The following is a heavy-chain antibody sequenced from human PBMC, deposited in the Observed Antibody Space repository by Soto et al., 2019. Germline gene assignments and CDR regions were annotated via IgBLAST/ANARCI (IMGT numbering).Heavy chain of an antibody. D-gene: IGHD2-21*02. J-gene: IGHJ5*02. CDR1: GGTFRSYA. CDR2: VIPIFGIT. V-gene: IGHV1-69*17. Sequence: QVQLVQSGAEVKKPGSSVKVSCKASGGTFRSYAMSGVRQAPGQGLEWMGEVIPIFGITNYAQKFQGRVTITADNTTSTAYMEMSSVRAADTAGYYCARDRAPSGGDCVGRFDPWGQGTVVTVSS. CDR3: ARDRAPSGGDCVGRFDP.